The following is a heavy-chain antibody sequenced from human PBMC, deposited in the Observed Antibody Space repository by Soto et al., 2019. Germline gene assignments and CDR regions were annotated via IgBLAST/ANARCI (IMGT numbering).Heavy chain of an antibody. CDR1: GFTFSDHY. CDR2: TRNKANSYTT. V-gene: IGHV3-72*01. D-gene: IGHD3-16*02. CDR3: ARERVFYDYIWGSYRTYYFDY. J-gene: IGHJ4*02. Sequence: EVQLVESGGGLVQPGGSLRLSCAASGFTFSDHYMDWVRQAPGKGLEWVGRTRNKANSYTTEYAESVKGRFTISRDDSKNSLYLQMNSLKTEDSAVYYCARERVFYDYIWGSYRTYYFDYWGQGTLVTVSS.